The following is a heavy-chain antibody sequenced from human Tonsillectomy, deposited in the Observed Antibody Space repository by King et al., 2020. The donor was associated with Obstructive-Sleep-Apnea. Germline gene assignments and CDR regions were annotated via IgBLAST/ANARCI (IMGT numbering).Heavy chain of an antibody. J-gene: IGHJ4*02. V-gene: IGHV4-39*01. Sequence: QLQESGPGLVKPSETLSLTCTVSSGSISSSNYYWAWIRQPPGKGLEWIGSIYDSGSTYYNPSLKRRLTISVDTSKNLFSLILNSVTATDTAVYYCARLPWLVVADDYWGQGTLVTVSS. CDR2: IYDSGST. CDR1: SGSISSSNYY. CDR3: ARLPWLVVADDY. D-gene: IGHD2-15*01.